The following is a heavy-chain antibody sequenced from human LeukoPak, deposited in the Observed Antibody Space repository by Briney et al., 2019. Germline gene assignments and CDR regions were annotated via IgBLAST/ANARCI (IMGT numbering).Heavy chain of an antibody. CDR3: AKDQLASITMVRGGVDY. CDR2: ISWNSGSI. D-gene: IGHD3-10*01. J-gene: IGHJ4*02. V-gene: IGHV3-9*01. CDR1: GFTFDDYA. Sequence: PGRSLRLSCAASGFTFDDYAMHWVRQAPGQGLEGVSGISWNSGSIGYADSVKGRFTISRDNAKNSLYLQMNSLRAEDTALYYCAKDQLASITMVRGGVDYWGQGTLVTVSS.